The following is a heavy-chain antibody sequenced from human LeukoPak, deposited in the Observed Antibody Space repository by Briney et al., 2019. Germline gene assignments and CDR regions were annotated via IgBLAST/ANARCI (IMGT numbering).Heavy chain of an antibody. Sequence: PGGSLRLSCAASGFTFSSYAMSWVRQAPEKGLEWVSAISGNGDITYYADTVKGRFSGSRDNSKNTLYLQLNSLRAEDTAVYYCAKDLRGTLSSRGPFEYWGRGTLVTVSS. CDR1: GFTFSSYA. CDR3: AKDLRGTLSSRGPFEY. CDR2: ISGNGDIT. D-gene: IGHD1-1*01. V-gene: IGHV3-23*01. J-gene: IGHJ4*02.